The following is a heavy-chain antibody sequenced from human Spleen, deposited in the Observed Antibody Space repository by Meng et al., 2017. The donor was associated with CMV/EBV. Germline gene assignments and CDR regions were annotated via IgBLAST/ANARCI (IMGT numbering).Heavy chain of an antibody. CDR3: ARVWYDNTGSVVRYYFDH. CDR1: SISSRSYN. Sequence: SISSRSYNWGWIRQPPGKGLQYIGSIYYSGSTFYNPSLKSRVSISVDTAKSQFSLKLNSVTAADTAVYWCARVWYDNTGSVVRYYFDHWGQGTLVTVSS. J-gene: IGHJ4*02. D-gene: IGHD3-22*01. V-gene: IGHV4-39*07. CDR2: IYYSGST.